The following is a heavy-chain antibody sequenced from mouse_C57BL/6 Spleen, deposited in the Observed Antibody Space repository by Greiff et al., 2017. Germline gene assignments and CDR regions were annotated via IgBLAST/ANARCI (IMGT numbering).Heavy chain of an antibody. Sequence: QVTLKESGPGILQSSQTLSLTCSFSGFSLSTSGMGVSWIRQPSGKGLEWLAHIYWDDDKRDNPTLKSRVTISKDTSRNQVFLKITSVDTADTATYYCARRGLYNYGSSYVYAMDYWGQGTSVTVSS. V-gene: IGHV8-12*01. CDR1: GFSLSTSGMG. J-gene: IGHJ4*01. CDR3: ARRGLYNYGSSYVYAMDY. CDR2: IYWDDDK. D-gene: IGHD1-1*01.